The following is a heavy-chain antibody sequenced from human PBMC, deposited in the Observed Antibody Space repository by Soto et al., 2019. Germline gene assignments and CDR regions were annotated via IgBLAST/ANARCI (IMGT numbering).Heavy chain of an antibody. D-gene: IGHD3-22*01. J-gene: IGHJ3*02. CDR1: GGSISSGGYY. V-gene: IGHV4-31*03. CDR2: IYYSGST. Sequence: PSETLSLTCTVSGGSISSGGYYWSWIRQHPGKGLEWIGYIYYSGSTYYNPSLKSRVTISVDTSKNQFSLKLSSVTAADTAVYYCARDSRGARGYDSSGSGASDSWGQGPMVSLS. CDR3: ARDSRGARGYDSSGSGASDS.